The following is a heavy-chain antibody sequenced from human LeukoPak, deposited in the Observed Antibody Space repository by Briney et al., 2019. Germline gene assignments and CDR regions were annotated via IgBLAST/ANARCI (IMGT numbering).Heavy chain of an antibody. CDR1: GGSISSNTYY. CDR2: IYTSGST. Sequence: PSETLSLTCTVSGGSISSNTYYWSWIRQPAGKGLEWIGRIYTSGSTNYNPSLKSRVTISVDTSKNQFSLKLSSVTAADTAVYYCARCRFWSGYYFDYWGQGTLVTVSS. V-gene: IGHV4-61*02. CDR3: ARCRFWSGYYFDY. D-gene: IGHD3-3*01. J-gene: IGHJ4*02.